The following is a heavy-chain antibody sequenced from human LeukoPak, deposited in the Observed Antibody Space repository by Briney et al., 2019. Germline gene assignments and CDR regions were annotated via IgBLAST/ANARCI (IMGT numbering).Heavy chain of an antibody. CDR1: GFTFSSYG. CDR2: IWYDGSNK. V-gene: IGHV3-33*06. CDR3: AKDPRYYYDSSGYSNGYYFDY. Sequence: GWSLRLSCAASGFTFSSYGMHWVRQAPGKGLEWVAVIWYDGSNKYYADSVKGRFTISRDNSKNTLYLQMNSLRAEDTAVYYCAKDPRYYYDSSGYSNGYYFDYWGQGTLVTVSS. D-gene: IGHD3-22*01. J-gene: IGHJ4*02.